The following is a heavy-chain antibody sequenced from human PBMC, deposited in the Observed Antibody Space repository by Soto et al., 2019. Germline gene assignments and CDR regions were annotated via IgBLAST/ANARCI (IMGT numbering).Heavy chain of an antibody. CDR3: AREQRGDDEQGLAEYFQH. V-gene: IGHV1-69*11. J-gene: IGHJ1*01. CDR1: GGTFSSYA. CDR2: IIPILGTA. D-gene: IGHD4-17*01. Sequence: QVQLVQSGAEVKKPGSSVKVSCKASGGTFSSYAISWVRQAPGQGLEWMGGIIPILGTANYAQKFQGRVTITADEYTRTATRELSSLEAEDTAGYYCAREQRGDDEQGLAEYFQHWGKGTLVTVSS.